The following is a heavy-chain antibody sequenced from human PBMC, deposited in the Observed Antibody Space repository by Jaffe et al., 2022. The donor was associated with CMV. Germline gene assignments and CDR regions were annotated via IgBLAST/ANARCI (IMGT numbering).Heavy chain of an antibody. Sequence: QVQLQQWGAGLLKPSETLSLTCAVYGGSFSGYYWSWIRQPPGKGLEWIGEINHSGSTNYNPSLKSRVTISVDTSKNQFSLKLSSVTAADTAVYYCARAGWYYGSGILKGYYYYYGMDVWGQGTTVTVSS. CDR1: GGSFSGYY. J-gene: IGHJ6*02. CDR2: INHSGST. CDR3: ARAGWYYGSGILKGYYYYYGMDV. V-gene: IGHV4-34*01. D-gene: IGHD3-10*01.